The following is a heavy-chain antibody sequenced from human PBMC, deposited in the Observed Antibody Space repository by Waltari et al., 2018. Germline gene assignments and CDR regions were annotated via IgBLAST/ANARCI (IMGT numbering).Heavy chain of an antibody. J-gene: IGHJ4*02. CDR2: IKQDGSEK. D-gene: IGHD3-10*01. V-gene: IGHV3-7*03. Sequence: EVQVVESGGGLVQPGGSLSLSCAASGFTFSSYWMRWVRQAPGKGLEWVANIKQDGSEKYYVDSVKGRFTISRDNAKNSLYLQMSSLRAEDTAVYYCARGDGSGMAYWGQGTLVTVSS. CDR3: ARGDGSGMAY. CDR1: GFTFSSYW.